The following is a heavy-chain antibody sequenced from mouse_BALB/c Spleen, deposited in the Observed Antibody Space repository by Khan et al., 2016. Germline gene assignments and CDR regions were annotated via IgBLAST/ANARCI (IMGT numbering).Heavy chain of an antibody. J-gene: IGHJ4*01. D-gene: IGHD1-2*01. Sequence: QIQLVQSGPELKKPGETVKISCKASGYTFTNYGMNWVRQAPGKGLQWMGWMNPYTGEPTYTDDFKGRFAFSLETSASTAYLQINNLKNEDTATXCCVRSTYYGYYYAMDYWGQGTSVTVSS. CDR2: MNPYTGEP. CDR3: VRSTYYGYYYAMDY. CDR1: GYTFTNYG. V-gene: IGHV9-3-1*01.